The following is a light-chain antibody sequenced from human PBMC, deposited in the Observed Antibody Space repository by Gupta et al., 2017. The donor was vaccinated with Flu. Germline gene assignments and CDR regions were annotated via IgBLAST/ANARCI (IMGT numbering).Light chain of an antibody. CDR2: DVS. CDR1: SSDVGRSDS. CDR3: SSYTSTSTFYV. Sequence: QSALTQPASVSGSPGQSITISCTGPSSDVGRSDSVSWYQQYPGKAPKLLIYDVSSRPSGVSSRFSGSKSGNTASLTISGLQADDETDYFCSSYTSTSTFYVFGTGTKVTVL. V-gene: IGLV2-14*01. J-gene: IGLJ1*01.